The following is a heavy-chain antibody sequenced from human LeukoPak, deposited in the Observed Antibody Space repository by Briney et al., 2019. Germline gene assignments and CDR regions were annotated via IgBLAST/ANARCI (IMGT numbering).Heavy chain of an antibody. D-gene: IGHD6-19*01. J-gene: IGHJ4*02. CDR3: ARSNPIAVAGTTTYYFDY. CDR1: GYTFTSYG. V-gene: IGHV1-18*01. CDR2: ISAYNGNT. Sequence: ASVKVSCKASGYTFTSYGISWVRQAPGQGLERMGWISAYNGNTNYAQKLQGRVTMTTDTSTSTAYMELRSLRSDDTAVYYCARSNPIAVAGTTTYYFDYWGQGTLVTVSS.